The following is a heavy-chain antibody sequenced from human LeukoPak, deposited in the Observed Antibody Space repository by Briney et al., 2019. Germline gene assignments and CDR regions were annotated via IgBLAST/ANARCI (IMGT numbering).Heavy chain of an antibody. Sequence: KPSETLSLTCTVSGGSISSYYWSWIRQPPGKGLEWIGYIYYSGSTNYNPSLKSRVTISVDTSKNQSSLKLSYATAADTAVYYCARDPSGSYFNWFDPWGQGTLVTVSS. D-gene: IGHD1-26*01. J-gene: IGHJ5*02. CDR3: ARDPSGSYFNWFDP. V-gene: IGHV4-59*01. CDR2: IYYSGST. CDR1: GGSISSYY.